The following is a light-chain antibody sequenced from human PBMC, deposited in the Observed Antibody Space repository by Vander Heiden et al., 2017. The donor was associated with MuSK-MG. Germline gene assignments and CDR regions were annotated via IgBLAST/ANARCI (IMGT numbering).Light chain of an antibody. CDR1: QGISNY. V-gene: IGKV1-27*01. CDR2: AAS. CDR3: QHYETDPLT. J-gene: IGKJ5*01. Sequence: DIQMTQSASSLSASVGDRVTITCRASQGISNYVAWYQQNPGEVPKLPIYAASTLQSRVPSRFSGRESRRAFTLTIISLPPADVATYYCQHYETDPLTLG.